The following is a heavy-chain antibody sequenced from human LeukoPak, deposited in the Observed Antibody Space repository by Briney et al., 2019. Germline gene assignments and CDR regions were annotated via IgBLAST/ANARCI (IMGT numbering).Heavy chain of an antibody. CDR3: ARAGRITMVRGVLGYNWFDP. CDR2: ISHNGSNK. V-gene: IGHV3-30*01. D-gene: IGHD3-10*01. CDR1: GFTFSSYA. J-gene: IGHJ5*02. Sequence: PGGSLRLSCAASGFTFSSYAMHWVRQAPGKGLEWMAVISHNGSNKYYADSMKGRFTISRDNSKNTLYLQMNSLRAEDTAVYYCARAGRITMVRGVLGYNWFDPWGQGTLVTVSS.